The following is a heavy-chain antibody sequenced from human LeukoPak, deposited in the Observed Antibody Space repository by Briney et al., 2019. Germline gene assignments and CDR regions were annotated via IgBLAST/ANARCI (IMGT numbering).Heavy chain of an antibody. CDR1: GGSISSSSYY. CDR2: IYYSGST. D-gene: IGHD5-18*01. CDR3: ARESAFSYGYPDY. Sequence: SETLSLTCTVSGGSISSSSYYWGWIRQPPGKGLEWIGSIYYSGSTYYNPSLKSRVTISVDTSKNQFSLKLSSVTAADTAVYYCARESAFSYGYPDYWGQGTLVTVSS. V-gene: IGHV4-39*07. J-gene: IGHJ4*02.